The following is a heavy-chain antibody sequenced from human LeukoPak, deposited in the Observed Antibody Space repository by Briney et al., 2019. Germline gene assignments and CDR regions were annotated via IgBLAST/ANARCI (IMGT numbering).Heavy chain of an antibody. D-gene: IGHD2-15*01. V-gene: IGHV1-18*01. J-gene: IGHJ4*02. Sequence: ASVKVSCKASGYTFSNYGITWVRQAPGQGLEWMGWISAHNGNTKYAQNLQGRVTMTTDTSMSTAYMELRRLTSDDTAVYYCARESYCSGGNCYSGAGDYWGQGTLVSASS. CDR2: ISAHNGNT. CDR1: GYTFSNYG. CDR3: ARESYCSGGNCYSGAGDY.